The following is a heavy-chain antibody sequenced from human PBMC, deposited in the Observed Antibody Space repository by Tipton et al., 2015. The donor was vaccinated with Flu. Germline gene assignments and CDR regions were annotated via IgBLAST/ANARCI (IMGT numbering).Heavy chain of an antibody. Sequence: TLSLTCTVSGGSISSGSYYWSWIRQPAGKGLEWIGRIYTSGSTNYNPSLKSRVTISVDTSKNQFSLKLSSVTAADTAVYYCAREGFDSSGYRAGDAFDIWGQGTMGTGSS. CDR3: AREGFDSSGYRAGDAFDI. D-gene: IGHD3-22*01. J-gene: IGHJ3*02. V-gene: IGHV4-61*02. CDR1: GGSISSGSYY. CDR2: IYTSGST.